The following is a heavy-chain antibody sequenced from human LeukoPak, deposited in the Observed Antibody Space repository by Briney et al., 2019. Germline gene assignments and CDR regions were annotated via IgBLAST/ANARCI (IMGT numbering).Heavy chain of an antibody. J-gene: IGHJ5*02. Sequence: SETLSLTCTVSGGSISSYYWSWIRQPPGKGLEWIGEINHSGSTNYNPSLKSRVTISVDTSKNQFSLKLSSVTAADTAVYYCARGDESVGYESWGQGTLVTVSS. V-gene: IGHV4-34*01. CDR3: ARGDESVGYES. CDR1: GGSISSYY. CDR2: INHSGST. D-gene: IGHD5-12*01.